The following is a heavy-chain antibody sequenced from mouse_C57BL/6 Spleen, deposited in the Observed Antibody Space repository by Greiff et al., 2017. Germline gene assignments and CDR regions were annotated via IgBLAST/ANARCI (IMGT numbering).Heavy chain of an antibody. V-gene: IGHV1-54*01. CDR1: GYAFTNYL. D-gene: IGHD4-1*02. CDR3: ARERNNWDYFDY. Sequence: ESGAELVRPGTSVKVSCKASGYAFTNYLIEWVKQRPGQGLEWIGVINPGSGGTNYNEKFKGKATLTADKSSSTAYMQLSSLTSEDSAVYFCARERNNWDYFDYWGQGTTLTVSS. J-gene: IGHJ2*01. CDR2: INPGSGGT.